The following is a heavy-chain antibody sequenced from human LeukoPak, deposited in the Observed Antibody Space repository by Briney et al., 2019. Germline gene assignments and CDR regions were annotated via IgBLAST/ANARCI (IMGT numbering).Heavy chain of an antibody. V-gene: IGHV1-18*01. CDR3: AEYSSSSDAFDI. J-gene: IGHJ3*02. CDR2: ISAYNGNT. D-gene: IGHD6-6*01. Sequence: ASVKVSCKASGYTFTSYGMSWVRQAPVQGLEWMGWISAYNGNTNYAQKLQSRVTMTTDTSTSTAYRGLRSLRSHDTAVYYCAEYSSSSDAFDIWGQGTMVTVSS. CDR1: GYTFTSYG.